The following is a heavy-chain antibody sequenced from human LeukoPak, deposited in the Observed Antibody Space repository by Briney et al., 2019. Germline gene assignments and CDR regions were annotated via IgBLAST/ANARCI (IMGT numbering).Heavy chain of an antibody. V-gene: IGHV1-2*02. D-gene: IGHD1-26*01. CDR1: GYTFTGYY. J-gene: IGHJ4*02. CDR3: ASNGGSYYFDY. CDR2: INPNSGGT. Sequence: GASVKVSCKASGYTFTGYYMHWVRQAPGQGLEWMGWINPNSGGTNCAQKFQGRVTMTRDTSISTAYMELSRLRSDDTAVYYCASNGGSYYFDYWGQGTLVTVSS.